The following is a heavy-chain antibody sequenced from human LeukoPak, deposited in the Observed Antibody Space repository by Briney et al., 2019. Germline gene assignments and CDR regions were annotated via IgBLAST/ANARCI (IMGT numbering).Heavy chain of an antibody. CDR1: GFTFSSYA. CDR2: ISGNGGNT. V-gene: IGHV3-64D*09. J-gene: IGHJ4*02. Sequence: QTGGSLRLSCSASGFTFSSYAMHWVRHAPGKGLEYVSAISGNGGNTYYADSLKGRFTISRDNSKSTLYLQMSSLRVEDTAVYYCVITSATGPLDYWGQGTLVTVSS. CDR3: VITSATGPLDY. D-gene: IGHD6-6*01.